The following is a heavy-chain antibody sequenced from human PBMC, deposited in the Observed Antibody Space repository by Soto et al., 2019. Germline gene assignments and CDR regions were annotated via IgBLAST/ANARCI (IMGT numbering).Heavy chain of an antibody. J-gene: IGHJ5*02. CDR3: ARRVWNRGFDP. D-gene: IGHD1-1*01. V-gene: IGHV4-59*08. CDR2: IYYSGST. Sequence: PSETLSLTCTVSNGSISSYYWSWIRQPPGKGLEWIGYIYYSGSTNYNPSLKSRVTISVDTSKNQFSLKLSSVTAADTAVYYCARRVWNRGFDPWGQGTLVTVSS. CDR1: NGSISSYY.